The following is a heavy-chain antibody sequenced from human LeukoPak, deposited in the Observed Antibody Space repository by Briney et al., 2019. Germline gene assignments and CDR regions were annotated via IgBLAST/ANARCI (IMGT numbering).Heavy chain of an antibody. Sequence: PGGSLRLSCAASGFTFSSYAMHWVRQAPGKGLEWVAVISYDGSNKYYADSVKGRFTISRDNSKNTLYLQMNSLRAEDTAVYYCAKDVVSSSSWYKVDIWGQGTMVTVSS. D-gene: IGHD6-13*01. V-gene: IGHV3-30-3*01. CDR3: AKDVVSSSSWYKVDI. CDR1: GFTFSSYA. CDR2: ISYDGSNK. J-gene: IGHJ3*02.